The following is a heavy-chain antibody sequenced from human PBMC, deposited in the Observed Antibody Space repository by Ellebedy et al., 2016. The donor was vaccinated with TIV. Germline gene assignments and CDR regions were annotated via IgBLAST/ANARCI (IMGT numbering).Heavy chain of an antibody. D-gene: IGHD3-10*01. CDR3: AKVYHYGSRSYSENYYYGLDV. V-gene: IGHV3-30*18. Sequence: GGSLRLXXAASRITFSSFDMHWVRQAPGKGLEWVAAISYDGSDKYYGDSVKGRFSISRDNSKNTLYLQMNSLRVEDAAVYYCAKVYHYGSRSYSENYYYGLDVWGQGTTVTVSS. CDR1: RITFSSFD. CDR2: ISYDGSDK. J-gene: IGHJ6*02.